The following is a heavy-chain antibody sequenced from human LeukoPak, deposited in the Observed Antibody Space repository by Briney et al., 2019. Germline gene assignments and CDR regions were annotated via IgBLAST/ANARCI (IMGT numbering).Heavy chain of an antibody. CDR2: ISGSGGST. CDR1: GFTFSSYA. Sequence: GGSLRLSCAASGFTFSSYAMSWVRQAPGKGLEWVSAISGSGGSTYYADSVKGRFTISRDNAKNSLYLQMNSLRAEDTAVYYCAREPAAGLYYYGMDVWGQGTTVTVSS. D-gene: IGHD2-2*01. J-gene: IGHJ6*02. V-gene: IGHV3-23*01. CDR3: AREPAAGLYYYGMDV.